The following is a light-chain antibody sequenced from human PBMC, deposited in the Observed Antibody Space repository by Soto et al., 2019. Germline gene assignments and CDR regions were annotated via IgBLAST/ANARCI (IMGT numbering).Light chain of an antibody. CDR3: QQYENLPT. J-gene: IGKJ5*01. CDR2: DAS. CDR1: QNINNY. Sequence: DIEMSKSPSPLPASVEGRVTITCQASQNINNYLNGYQQKPGRDPKLLIYDASNLEAGVPSRFRGSGSGTDFTLTIGRLQPKNIATYHCQQYENLPTFGQGTRLEIK. V-gene: IGKV1-33*01.